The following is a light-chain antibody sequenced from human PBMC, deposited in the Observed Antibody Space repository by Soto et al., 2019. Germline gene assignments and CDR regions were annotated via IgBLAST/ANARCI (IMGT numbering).Light chain of an antibody. CDR2: DVT. CDR3: SSFTSSITYV. Sequence: QSVLTQPASVSGSPGQSITISCTGTSSDVGGYNSVSWYRQDPGKAPKLMIYDVTNRPSGVSNRFSGSKSGNTASLTISGLQAEDEADYYCSSFTSSITYVFGTGTKVP. J-gene: IGLJ1*01. CDR1: SSDVGGYNS. V-gene: IGLV2-14*01.